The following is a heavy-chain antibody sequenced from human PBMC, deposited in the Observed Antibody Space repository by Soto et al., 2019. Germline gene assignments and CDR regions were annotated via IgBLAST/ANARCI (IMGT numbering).Heavy chain of an antibody. CDR2: IWYDGSNK. J-gene: IGHJ4*02. Sequence: QVQLVESGGGVVQPGRSLRLSCAASGFTFSSYGMHWVRQAPAKGLECVALIWYDGSNKYYADSVKGRFTISRDNSKNTLYLQMNSLRAEDTAVSYCARASSSESYRLDSWGQGTLVTVSS. CDR3: ARASSSESYRLDS. V-gene: IGHV3-33*01. CDR1: GFTFSSYG. D-gene: IGHD1-26*01.